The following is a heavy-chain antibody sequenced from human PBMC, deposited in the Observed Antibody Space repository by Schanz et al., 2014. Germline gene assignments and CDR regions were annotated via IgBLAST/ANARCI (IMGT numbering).Heavy chain of an antibody. Sequence: QVQLVESGGGVVQPGGSLRLSCAASGFTFSDFYMSWIRQAPGKGLEWVSYLSSSGKTIYSADSVQGRFTISRDNAKNSLYLQVNSLRAEDTAVYYCARLGKSNWGEGDYWYFDLWGRGTLVTVSS. CDR1: GFTFSDFY. CDR3: ARLGKSNWGEGDYWYFDL. CDR2: LSSSGKTI. V-gene: IGHV3-11*01. J-gene: IGHJ2*01. D-gene: IGHD7-27*01.